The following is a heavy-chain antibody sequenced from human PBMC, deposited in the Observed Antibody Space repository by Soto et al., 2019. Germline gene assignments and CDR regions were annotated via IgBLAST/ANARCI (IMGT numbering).Heavy chain of an antibody. CDR2: IYYDGNT. CDR1: GGSISSSNYY. D-gene: IGHD6-19*01. Sequence: QLQLQESGPGLVKPSETLSLTCTVSGGSISSSNYYWGWIRQPPGKGLESIGNIYYDGNTYFNPSLKSRVTISVDTSKSQFSLRLSSVTAADTAVYFCARLRSGPDNGWYGAFDYWGQGTLVTVSS. J-gene: IGHJ4*02. CDR3: ARLRSGPDNGWYGAFDY. V-gene: IGHV4-39*01.